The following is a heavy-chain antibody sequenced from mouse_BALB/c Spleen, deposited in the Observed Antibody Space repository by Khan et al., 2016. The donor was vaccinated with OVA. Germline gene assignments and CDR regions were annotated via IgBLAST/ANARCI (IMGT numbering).Heavy chain of an antibody. CDR3: ARWGMDS. Sequence: QVRLQQSGAELVRPGTSVNISCKASGDAFTNYWLGWVKQRPGHGLEWIGDIYPGSGNTYYNEKLKGKVPLTADKSSSTAYLQLINLTSEDSAVYFCARWGMDSWGQGTSVTVSS. CDR1: GDAFTNYW. V-gene: IGHV1-63*01. CDR2: IYPGSGNT. J-gene: IGHJ4*01.